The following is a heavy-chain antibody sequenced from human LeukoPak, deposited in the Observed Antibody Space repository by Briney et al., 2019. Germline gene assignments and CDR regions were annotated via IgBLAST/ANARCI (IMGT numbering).Heavy chain of an antibody. CDR2: ISNTGST. V-gene: IGHV4-4*08. Sequence: SETLSLTCTVSGGSISTFFWGWIRQPPGKGLEWIGYISNTGSTNYNPSLKSRVTISVDTSKNQFSLKLSSVTAADTAVYYCARTLVVPAAIPYYYYYYMDVWGKGTTVTVSS. J-gene: IGHJ6*03. D-gene: IGHD2-2*01. CDR1: GGSISTFF. CDR3: ARTLVVPAAIPYYYYYYMDV.